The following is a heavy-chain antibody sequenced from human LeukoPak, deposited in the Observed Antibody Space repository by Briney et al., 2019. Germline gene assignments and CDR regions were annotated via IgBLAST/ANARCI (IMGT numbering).Heavy chain of an antibody. D-gene: IGHD3-3*01. CDR2: INPNSGGT. CDR1: GGTFSSYA. CDR3: ARDHKYDFWSGSDAFDI. Sequence: ASVKVSCKASGGTFSSYAISWVRQAPGQGLEWMGWINPNSGGTNYAQKFQGRVTMTRDTSISTAYMELSRLRSDDTAVYYCARDHKYDFWSGSDAFDIWGQGTMVTFSS. J-gene: IGHJ3*02. V-gene: IGHV1-2*02.